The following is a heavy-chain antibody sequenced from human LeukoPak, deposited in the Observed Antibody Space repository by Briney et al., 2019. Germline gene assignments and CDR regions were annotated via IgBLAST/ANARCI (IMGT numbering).Heavy chain of an antibody. CDR3: ASGYTAMVYY. CDR1: GFTFRSYW. Sequence: GGSLRLSCAGSGFTFRSYWMTWVRQAPGKGLEWVANIKQDGSEKYYVDSVKGRFTISRDNAKNSLYLQMNSLRAEDTAVYYCASGYTAMVYYWGQGTLVTVSS. CDR2: IKQDGSEK. V-gene: IGHV3-7*01. D-gene: IGHD5-18*01. J-gene: IGHJ4*02.